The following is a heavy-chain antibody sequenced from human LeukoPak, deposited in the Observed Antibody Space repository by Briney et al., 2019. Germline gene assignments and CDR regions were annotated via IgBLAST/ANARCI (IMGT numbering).Heavy chain of an antibody. CDR2: ISSSSSYI. Sequence: PGGSLRLSCAASGFTFSSYSMNWVRQAPGKGLKWVSSISSSSSYIYYADSVKGRFTISRDNAKNSLYLQMNSLRAEDTAVYYCARLYSYGADNWFDPWGQGTLVTVSS. CDR1: GFTFSSYS. V-gene: IGHV3-21*01. D-gene: IGHD5-18*01. CDR3: ARLYSYGADNWFDP. J-gene: IGHJ5*02.